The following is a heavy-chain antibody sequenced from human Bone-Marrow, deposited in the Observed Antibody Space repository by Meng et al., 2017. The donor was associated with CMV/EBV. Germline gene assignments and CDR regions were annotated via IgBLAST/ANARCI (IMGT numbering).Heavy chain of an antibody. Sequence: GESLKISCAAAGFTFSSYSMHWVRQAPGKGLEWVAFIRYDGSNKYYADSVKGRFTISRDNSKNTLYLQMNSLRAEDTAVYYCAKDAAMVSNYYYYGMDLWGQGTTVTVSS. V-gene: IGHV3-30*02. J-gene: IGHJ6*02. CDR1: GFTFSSYS. CDR3: AKDAAMVSNYYYYGMDL. CDR2: IRYDGSNK. D-gene: IGHD5-18*01.